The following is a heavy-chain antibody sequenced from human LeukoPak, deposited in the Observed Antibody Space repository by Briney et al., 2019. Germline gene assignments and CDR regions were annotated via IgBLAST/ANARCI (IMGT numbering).Heavy chain of an antibody. J-gene: IGHJ3*02. CDR2: INHSGST. CDR1: GGSFSGYY. CDR3: ARHPRRPYYYDSRGAFDI. Sequence: SETLSLTCAVYGGSFSGYYWSWIRQPPGKGLEWIGEINHSGSTNYNPSLKSRVTISVDTSKNQFSLKLSPVTAADTAVYYCARHPRRPYYYDSRGAFDIWGQGTMVTVSS. D-gene: IGHD3-22*01. V-gene: IGHV4-34*01.